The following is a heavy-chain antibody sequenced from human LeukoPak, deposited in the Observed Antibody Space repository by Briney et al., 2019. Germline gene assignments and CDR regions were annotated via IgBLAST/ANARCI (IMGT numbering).Heavy chain of an antibody. V-gene: IGHV4-34*01. CDR2: INHSGST. CDR1: GGSFSGYY. CDR3: ARSAGGRYFDWLAPLHYFDY. J-gene: IGHJ4*02. Sequence: PSETLSLTCAVYGGSFSGYYWSWIRQPPGKGLEWIGEINHSGSTNYNPSLKSRVTISVDTSKNQFSLKLSSATAADTAVYYCARSAGGRYFDWLAPLHYFDYWGQGTLVTVSS. D-gene: IGHD3-9*01.